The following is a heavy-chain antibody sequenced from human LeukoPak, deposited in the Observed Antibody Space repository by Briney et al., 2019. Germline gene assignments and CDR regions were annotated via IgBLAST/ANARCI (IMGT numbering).Heavy chain of an antibody. Sequence: GGSLRLSCAASGFTFDDYGLSWVRQAPGKGLEWVSAISGSGGSTYYADSVKGRFTISRDNSKNTLYLQMNSLRAEDTAVYYCANLRFLEWLGDYWGQGTLVTVSS. V-gene: IGHV3-23*01. CDR1: GFTFDDYG. CDR3: ANLRFLEWLGDY. D-gene: IGHD3-3*01. J-gene: IGHJ4*02. CDR2: ISGSGGST.